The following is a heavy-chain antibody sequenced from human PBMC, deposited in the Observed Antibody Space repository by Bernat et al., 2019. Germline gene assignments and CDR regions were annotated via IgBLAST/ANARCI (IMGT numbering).Heavy chain of an antibody. J-gene: IGHJ4*02. D-gene: IGHD3-22*01. V-gene: IGHV4-30-2*01. CDR1: GGSISSGGYS. CDR3: ARVHYYDSSGYHTLVGYVDY. Sequence: QLQLQESGSGLVKPSQTLSLTCAVSGGSISSGGYSWSWIRQPPGKGLEWIGYIYHSGSTYYNPSLKSRVTISVDRSKNQFSLKLSSVTAADTAVYYCARVHYYDSSGYHTLVGYVDYWGQGTLVTVSS. CDR2: IYHSGST.